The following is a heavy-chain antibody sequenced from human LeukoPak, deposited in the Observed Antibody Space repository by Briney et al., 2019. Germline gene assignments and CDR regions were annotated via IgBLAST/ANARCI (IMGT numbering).Heavy chain of an antibody. D-gene: IGHD3-3*01. V-gene: IGHV1-2*02. CDR3: ARGGGDSGSDFWSGYYTGMEYYYYMDV. CDR2: INPNSGGT. Sequence: GASVKVSCKASGYTFTTYYMHWVRQAPGQGLEWMGWINPNSGGTNYAQKFQGRVTMTRDTSISTAYMELSRLRSDDTAVYYCARGGGDSGSDFWSGYYTGMEYYYYMDVWGKGTTVTVSS. CDR1: GYTFTTYY. J-gene: IGHJ6*03.